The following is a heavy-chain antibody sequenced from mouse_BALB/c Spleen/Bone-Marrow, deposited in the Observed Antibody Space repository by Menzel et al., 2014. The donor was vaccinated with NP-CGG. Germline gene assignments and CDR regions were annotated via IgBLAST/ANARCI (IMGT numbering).Heavy chain of an antibody. CDR1: GFSLTSYG. Sequence: VKLVESGPGLVAPSQRLSITCTVSGFSLTSYGVHWVRQPPGKGLEWLGVIWAGGSTNYNSALMSRLSISKDNSKSQVFLKMNSLQTDDTAMYYCARDYYGSSYFDYWGQGTTLTVSS. CDR3: ARDYYGSSYFDY. CDR2: IWAGGST. D-gene: IGHD1-1*01. J-gene: IGHJ2*01. V-gene: IGHV2-9*02.